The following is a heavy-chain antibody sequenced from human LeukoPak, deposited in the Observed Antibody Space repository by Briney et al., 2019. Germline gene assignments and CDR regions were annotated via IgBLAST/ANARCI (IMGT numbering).Heavy chain of an antibody. D-gene: IGHD5-24*01. CDR2: TSYDGTNK. CDR3: TRVGYIDEGIDY. Sequence: GGSLRLSCAASGFILSNHAIHWVRQAPGKGLEGVAVTSYDGTNKYYADSVKGRFTISRDNAKNTLYLQMNSLRAEDTAIYYCTRVGYIDEGIDYWGQGTLVTVSS. J-gene: IGHJ4*02. V-gene: IGHV3-30-3*01. CDR1: GFILSNHA.